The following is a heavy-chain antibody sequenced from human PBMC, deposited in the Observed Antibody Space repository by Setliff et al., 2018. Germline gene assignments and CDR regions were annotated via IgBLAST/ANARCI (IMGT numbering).Heavy chain of an antibody. V-gene: IGHV3-48*04. CDR2: ISYSGNTI. CDR1: GFTFSSYS. J-gene: IGHJ6*02. Sequence: GGSLRLSCAASGFTFSSYSMNWVRQAPGKGLEWVSYISYSGNTIYYADSVKGRFTISRDNAKNSLYLQMNSLRAEDTAVYYCARSGGGWFGELFHYYYGMDVWGQGTTVTVSS. CDR3: ARSGGGWFGELFHYYYGMDV. D-gene: IGHD3-10*01.